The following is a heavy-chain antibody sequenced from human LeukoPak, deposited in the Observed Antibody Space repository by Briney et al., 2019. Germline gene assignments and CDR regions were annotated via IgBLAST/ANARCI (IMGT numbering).Heavy chain of an antibody. CDR2: IWYDGSDK. D-gene: IGHD1/OR15-1a*01. V-gene: IGHV3-33*06. CDR3: AKDLGGNSIQPFDA. J-gene: IGHJ5*02. Sequence: GGSLRLSCAASGFTFNNYHMHWVRQAPGKGLEWVAVIWYDGSDKYYADSVKGRFTVSRDNSKNTLYLQMNSLRAEDTAVYYCAKDLGGNSIQPFDAWGQETLVTVSS. CDR1: GFTFNNYH.